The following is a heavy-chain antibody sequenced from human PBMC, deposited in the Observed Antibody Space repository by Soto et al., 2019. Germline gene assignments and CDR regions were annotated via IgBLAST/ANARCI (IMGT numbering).Heavy chain of an antibody. CDR1: GGSISGSY. D-gene: IGHD6-19*01. V-gene: IGHV4-59*01. CDR3: ARSVAVPGAHIDY. J-gene: IGHJ4*01. CDR2: VYYTGST. Sequence: SETLSLTCSVSGGSISGSYWSWIRQSPGKGLEWLGYVYYTGSTNYSPSLRSRVSISVDTSKNEFSLRLSSVTAADTAVYFCARSVAVPGAHIDYWGHGTQVTVSS.